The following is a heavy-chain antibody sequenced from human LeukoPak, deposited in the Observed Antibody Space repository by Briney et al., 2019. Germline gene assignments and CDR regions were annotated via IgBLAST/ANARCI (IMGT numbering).Heavy chain of an antibody. J-gene: IGHJ6*02. V-gene: IGHV1-8*01. Sequence: ASVKVSCKASGYTFTSYDINWVRQATGQGLEWMGWMNPNSGNTGYAQKFQGRVTMTRNTSISTAYMELSSLRSEDTAVYYCARVDIVVVNYGMDAWGQGTTVTVSS. D-gene: IGHD2-2*03. CDR1: GYTFTSYD. CDR3: ARVDIVVVNYGMDA. CDR2: MNPNSGNT.